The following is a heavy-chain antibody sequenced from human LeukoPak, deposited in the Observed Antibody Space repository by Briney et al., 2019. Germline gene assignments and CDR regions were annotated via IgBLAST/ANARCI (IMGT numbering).Heavy chain of an antibody. V-gene: IGHV3-7*01. D-gene: IGHD3-16*02. J-gene: IGHJ4*02. CDR2: IGQDGRET. CDR3: ATRGDLSWFGALRH. CDR1: GFTFSNYW. Sequence: HPGGSLRLFCVVPGFTFSNYWMDWVRQATGKGLEWVAFIGQDGRETNYAGSVKGRFTISRDNAKNSLYLQMNNLRVEDTAVYYCATRGDLSWFGALRHWSQGTVVTVSS.